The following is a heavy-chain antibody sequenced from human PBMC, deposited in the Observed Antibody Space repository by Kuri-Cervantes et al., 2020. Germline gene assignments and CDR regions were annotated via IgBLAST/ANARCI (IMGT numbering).Heavy chain of an antibody. CDR3: ARDRASSWYYYYMDV. D-gene: IGHD6-13*01. J-gene: IGHJ6*03. CDR1: GFTFSSYS. CDR2: ISSSSSYI. Sequence: GESLKISCAASGFTFSSYSMNWVRQAPGKGLEWVSYISSSSSYIYYADSVKGRFTISRDNAKNSLYLQMNSLRAEDTAVYYCARDRASSWYYYYMDVWGKGTTVTVSS. V-gene: IGHV3-21*05.